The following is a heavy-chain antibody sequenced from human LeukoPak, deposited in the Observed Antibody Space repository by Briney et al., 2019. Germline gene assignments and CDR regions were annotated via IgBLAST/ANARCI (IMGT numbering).Heavy chain of an antibody. D-gene: IGHD6-19*01. CDR1: GYRFNIYG. CDR3: ARDWGLFSSGWYSGIDP. Sequence: GASVRVSCKASGYRFNIYGISWVRQAPGQGLEWMGWISAYDGKTNYAQKLQGRVTMTTDTSTSTAYMELRSLRSDDTAVYYCARDWGLFSSGWYSGIDPWGQGTLVTVSS. CDR2: ISAYDGKT. J-gene: IGHJ5*02. V-gene: IGHV1-18*01.